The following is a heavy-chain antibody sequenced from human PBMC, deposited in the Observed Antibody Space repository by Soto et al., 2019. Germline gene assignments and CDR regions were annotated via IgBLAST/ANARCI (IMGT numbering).Heavy chain of an antibody. CDR1: GYTFTSYG. CDR3: ARYVDGYCSSTSCYYYYGMDV. CDR2: ISAYNGKT. V-gene: IGHV1-18*01. D-gene: IGHD2-2*01. Sequence: ASVKVSCKASGYTFTSYGISWVRQAPGQGLEWMGWISAYNGKTNYAQKLQGRVTMTTDTSTSTAYMELRSLRSDDTAVYYCARYVDGYCSSTSCYYYYGMDVCGQGTTVTVSS. J-gene: IGHJ6*02.